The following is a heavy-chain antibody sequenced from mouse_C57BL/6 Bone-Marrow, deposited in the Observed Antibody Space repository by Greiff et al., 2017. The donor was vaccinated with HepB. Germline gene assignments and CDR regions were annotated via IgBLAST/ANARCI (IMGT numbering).Heavy chain of an antibody. Sequence: VQLVESGAELARPGASVKLSCKASGYTFTSYGISWVKQRTGQGLEWIGEIYPRSGNTYYNEKFKGKATLTADKSSSTAYMELRSLTSEDSAVYFCARNYDGYPWFAYWGQGTLVTVSA. CDR3: ARNYDGYPWFAY. CDR1: GYTFTSYG. V-gene: IGHV1-81*01. J-gene: IGHJ3*01. D-gene: IGHD2-3*01. CDR2: IYPRSGNT.